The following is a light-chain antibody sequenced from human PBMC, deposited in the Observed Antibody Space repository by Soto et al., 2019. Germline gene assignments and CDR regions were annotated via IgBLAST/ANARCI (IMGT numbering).Light chain of an antibody. CDR1: SSNLVAGYD. Sequence: QSVLTQPPSVSGAPGQRVTISCTGNSSNLVAGYDVHWYQQLPGAAPKLVILGNRNRPSGVPDRFSGSKSGTSASLAITGLQAEDEADYYCQAYDYSLTAAVFGGGTKLTVL. V-gene: IGLV1-40*01. CDR3: QAYDYSLTAAV. J-gene: IGLJ3*02. CDR2: GNR.